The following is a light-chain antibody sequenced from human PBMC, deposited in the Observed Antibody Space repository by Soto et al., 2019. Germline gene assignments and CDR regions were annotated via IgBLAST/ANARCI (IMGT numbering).Light chain of an antibody. CDR3: QQRGNWPLYT. Sequence: EIVLTQSPATLSLSPGERATLSCRASQSVSSNLAWYQQKPGRAPRLLIYDASNRATAIPARFSGSGSGTDFTLTISSLEPEDFAVYYCQQRGNWPLYTFGQGTKLEIK. J-gene: IGKJ2*01. V-gene: IGKV3-11*01. CDR1: QSVSSN. CDR2: DAS.